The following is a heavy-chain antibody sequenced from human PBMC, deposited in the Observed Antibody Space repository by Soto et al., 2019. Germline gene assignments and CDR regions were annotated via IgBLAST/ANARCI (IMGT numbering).Heavy chain of an antibody. D-gene: IGHD1-26*01. CDR2: IIPVFGTT. J-gene: IGHJ4*02. Sequence: QVQLVQSGAEVKEPGSSVRVSCKASGGIFSSFAISWVRQAPGQGLEWMGGIIPVFGTTNYAQKFHGRVTIIADESTNTAYMELSNLRSEDTAVYYCARGMVGGNYAYLDYWGQGTLVTVSS. CDR1: GGIFSSFA. V-gene: IGHV1-69*01. CDR3: ARGMVGGNYAYLDY.